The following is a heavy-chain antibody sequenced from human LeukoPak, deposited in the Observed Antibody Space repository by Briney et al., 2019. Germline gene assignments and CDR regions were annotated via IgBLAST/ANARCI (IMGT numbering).Heavy chain of an antibody. J-gene: IGHJ5*02. V-gene: IGHV3-23*01. CDR2: IFPSGGEI. D-gene: IGHD6-6*01. CDR1: GFTFSTFA. CDR3: ARDSMGSSSSVLRT. Sequence: GGSLRLSCAASGFTFSTFAMIWVRQPPGKGLEWVSSIFPSGGEIHYADSVRGRFTISRDNSKSTLSLQMNSLRAEDTAIYYCARDSMGSSSSVLRTWGQGTLVTVSS.